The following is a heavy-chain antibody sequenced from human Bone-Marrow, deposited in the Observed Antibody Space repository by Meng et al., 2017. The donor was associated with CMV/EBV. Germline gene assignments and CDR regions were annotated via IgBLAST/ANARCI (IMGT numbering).Heavy chain of an antibody. D-gene: IGHD6-13*01. V-gene: IGHV3-23*01. CDR2: ISGSGGST. J-gene: IGHJ4*02. CDR3: ATSIAAAGTGFDY. Sequence: EVQLLVLGGGLVQPGGSLGISCAASGFTFSIYNMGWVRQAPGKGLEWVSSISGSGGSTYYADSVKGRFTISRDNSNNTLYLQMNSLRAEDTAVYYCATSIAAAGTGFDYWAQGALVTVSS. CDR1: GFTFSIYN.